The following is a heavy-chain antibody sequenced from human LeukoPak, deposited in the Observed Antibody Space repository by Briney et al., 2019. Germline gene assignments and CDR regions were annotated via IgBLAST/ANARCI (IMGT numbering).Heavy chain of an antibody. J-gene: IGHJ6*02. V-gene: IGHV3-53*01. Sequence: GGSLRLSCAASGFTVSSNYMSWVRQAPGKGLEWVSVIYSGGSTYYADSVKGRFTISRDNSKNTLFLQMNSLRVEDTAPYYCAKSVAIYFYYGLDVWGQGTTVTVSS. CDR1: GFTVSSNY. D-gene: IGHD3-3*01. CDR2: IYSGGST. CDR3: AKSVAIYFYYGLDV.